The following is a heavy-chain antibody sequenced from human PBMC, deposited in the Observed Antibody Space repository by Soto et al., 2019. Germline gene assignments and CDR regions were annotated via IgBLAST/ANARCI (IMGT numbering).Heavy chain of an antibody. CDR1: GDSISSNNW. J-gene: IGHJ4*02. Sequence: QVQLQESGPGQVKPSGTLSLTCAVSGDSISSNNWWSWVRQPPGKGLEWIGGVYHSGSTNYNPNPSLKSRVIMSVDKSKNQFSLKLSSVTAADTAVYYCAREGCGGDCSLDYWGQGTLVTVSS. D-gene: IGHD2-21*02. CDR2: VYHSGST. V-gene: IGHV4-4*02. CDR3: AREGCGGDCSLDY.